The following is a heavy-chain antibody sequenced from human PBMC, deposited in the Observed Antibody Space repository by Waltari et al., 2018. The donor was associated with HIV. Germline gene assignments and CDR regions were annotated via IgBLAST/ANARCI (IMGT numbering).Heavy chain of an antibody. CDR3: ARPESPKNYYY. D-gene: IGHD1-7*01. Sequence: QLQLQESGPGLVKPSETLSLTCTVSGGSISGSSFYWGWLRQPPGKGLEWIGSVYYSGATYYNPSLKSRVTISVDTSKNQFSLKVSSVTAADTAVYYCARPESPKNYYYWGPGSLVTVSS. CDR2: VYYSGAT. V-gene: IGHV4-39*07. CDR1: GGSISGSSFY. J-gene: IGHJ4*02.